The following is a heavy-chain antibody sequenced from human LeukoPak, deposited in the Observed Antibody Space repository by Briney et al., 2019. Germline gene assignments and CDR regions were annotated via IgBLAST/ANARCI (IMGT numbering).Heavy chain of an antibody. CDR3: AKQDIRSSAWYD. CDR2: ISDSGGST. D-gene: IGHD6-19*01. CDR1: GFTFSSYA. J-gene: IGHJ4*02. Sequence: GGSLRLSCAASGFTFSSYAMSWVRQAPGQGLEWVSAISDSGGSTYYADSVKGWFTISRDNSKNTLYLQMNSLRAEDTAVYYCAKQDIRSSAWYDWGQGTLVTVSS. V-gene: IGHV3-23*01.